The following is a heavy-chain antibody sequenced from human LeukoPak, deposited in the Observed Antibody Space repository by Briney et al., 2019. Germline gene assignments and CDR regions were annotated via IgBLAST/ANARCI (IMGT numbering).Heavy chain of an antibody. V-gene: IGHV3-7*01. J-gene: IGHJ4*02. CDR1: GFTFTNYW. D-gene: IGHD3-22*01. CDR3: ARSARGDESAYCYMVH. Sequence: PGGSLRLSCAATGFTFTNYWMSWVRQAPGKGLEWVANIKQDGSEKSYVDSVKGRFAVSRDNAINSLFLQMNSLRVEDTAVYFCARSARGDESAYCYMVHWGQGTLVTVSS. CDR2: IKQDGSEK.